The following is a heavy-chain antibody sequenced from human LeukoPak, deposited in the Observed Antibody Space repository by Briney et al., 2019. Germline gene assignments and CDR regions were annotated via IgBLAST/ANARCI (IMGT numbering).Heavy chain of an antibody. J-gene: IGHJ6*02. V-gene: IGHV4-4*07. CDR2: IYTSGST. D-gene: IGHD6-13*01. CDR1: GGSISSYY. CDR3: ARPIAAAGNRAYYYYYGMDV. Sequence: SETLSLTCTVSGGSISSYYWSWIRQPAGKGLEWIGRIYTSGSTNYNISLKSRVTMSLDTSKNQFSLKLSCVTAADTAVYYCARPIAAAGNRAYYYYYGMDVWGQGTTVTVSS.